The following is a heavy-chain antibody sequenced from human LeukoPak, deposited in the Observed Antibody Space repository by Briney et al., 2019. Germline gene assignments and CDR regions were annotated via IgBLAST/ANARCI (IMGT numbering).Heavy chain of an antibody. CDR2: IYHCGST. V-gene: IGHV4-59*01. CDR3: ARPGTYYYDKSARGYYFDY. CDR1: GGAISRYY. D-gene: IGHD3-22*01. J-gene: IGHJ4*02. Sequence: SETLSLTCMGSGGAISRYYWCWIRQPPGRGVEGIGYIYHCGSTNYNPSHKSRVTISGDTSKHQFPLKLRSVTAAETAVYYCARPGTYYYDKSARGYYFDYWGQGTLVTVSS.